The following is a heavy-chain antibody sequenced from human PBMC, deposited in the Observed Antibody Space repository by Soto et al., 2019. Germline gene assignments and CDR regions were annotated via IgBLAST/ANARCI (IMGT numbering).Heavy chain of an antibody. V-gene: IGHV4-31*03. Sequence: QVQLQESGPGLVKPSQTLSLTCTVSGGSISSGGYYWSWIRQHPGKGLEWIGYIYYSASTYYNPSLKSRVTISVDTSKNQFSLKLRSVTAADTAVYYCARTLSSSWAFDYWGQGTLVTVSS. J-gene: IGHJ4*02. D-gene: IGHD6-13*01. CDR3: ARTLSSSWAFDY. CDR2: IYYSAST. CDR1: GGSISSGGYY.